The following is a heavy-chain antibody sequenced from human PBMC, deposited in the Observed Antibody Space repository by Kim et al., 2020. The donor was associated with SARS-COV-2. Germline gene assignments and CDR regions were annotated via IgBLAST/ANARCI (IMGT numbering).Heavy chain of an antibody. V-gene: IGHV4-59*01. D-gene: IGHD3-10*01. J-gene: IGHJ3*02. CDR3: AKYGSGSYAFDI. Sequence: NYNPSLKSRVTISVDTSKNQFSLKLSSVTAADTAVYYCAKYGSGSYAFDIWGQGTMVTVSS.